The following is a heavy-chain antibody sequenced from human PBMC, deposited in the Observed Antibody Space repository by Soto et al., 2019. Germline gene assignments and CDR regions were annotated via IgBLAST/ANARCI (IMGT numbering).Heavy chain of an antibody. D-gene: IGHD3-3*02. Sequence: QVQLQESGPGLVKPSETLSLTCTVSGGSISSYYWSWIRQPPGKGLEWIGYIYYSGSTNYNPSLKSRVTISVDTSKNQFSMKLSSVTAADTAVYYCARDSPSKPLRVWGQGNLVTVFS. CDR2: IYYSGST. J-gene: IGHJ4*02. V-gene: IGHV4-59*01. CDR1: GGSISSYY. CDR3: ARDSPSKPLRV.